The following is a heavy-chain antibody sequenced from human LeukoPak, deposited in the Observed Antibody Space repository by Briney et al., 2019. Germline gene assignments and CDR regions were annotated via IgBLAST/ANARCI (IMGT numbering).Heavy chain of an antibody. CDR1: GYTFTSYY. J-gene: IGHJ4*02. D-gene: IGHD2-8*01. CDR3: ARAPGGGLMVYALDY. CDR2: INPSGGST. Sequence: ASVKVSCEASGYTFTSYYMHWVRQAPGQGLEWMGIINPSGGSTSYAQKFQGRVTMTRDTSTSTVYMELSSLRSEDTAVYYCARAPGGGLMVYALDYWGQGTLVTVSS. V-gene: IGHV1-46*01.